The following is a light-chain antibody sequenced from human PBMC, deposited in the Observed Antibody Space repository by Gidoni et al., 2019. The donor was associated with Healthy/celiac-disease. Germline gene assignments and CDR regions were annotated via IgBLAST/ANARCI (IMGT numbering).Light chain of an antibody. Sequence: DTQMTKSPSSLSASVGDRVTITCRASQSISSYLNWYQQKPGKAPKLLIYAASSLQSGVPSNFSGSGSGTDFTLTISSLQPEDFATYYCQQSYSTPYTCGQGTKLEIK. CDR3: QQSYSTPYT. CDR1: QSISSY. CDR2: AAS. V-gene: IGKV1-39*01. J-gene: IGKJ2*01.